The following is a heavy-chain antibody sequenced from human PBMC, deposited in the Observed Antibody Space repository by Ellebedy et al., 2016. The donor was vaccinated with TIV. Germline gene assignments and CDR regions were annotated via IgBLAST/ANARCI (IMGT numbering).Heavy chain of an antibody. CDR3: ARDGLYDPQPDY. Sequence: PGGSLRLSCAASGFTFSSHWMHWVRQAPGKGLVWVSRINSDGSSTSYADSVKGRFTISRDNAKNTLYLQMNSLRAEDTAVYYCARDGLYDPQPDYWGQGTLVTVSA. CDR1: GFTFSSHW. CDR2: INSDGSST. V-gene: IGHV3-74*01. J-gene: IGHJ4*02. D-gene: IGHD2/OR15-2a*01.